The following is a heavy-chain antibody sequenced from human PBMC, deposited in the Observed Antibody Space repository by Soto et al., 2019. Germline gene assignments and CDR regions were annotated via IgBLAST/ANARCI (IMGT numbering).Heavy chain of an antibody. CDR3: ATGSYYYGSGVYYGMDV. D-gene: IGHD3-10*01. CDR1: GYTFTGYY. J-gene: IGHJ6*02. CDR2: INPNSGGT. V-gene: IGHV1-2*04. Sequence: ASVKVSCKASGYTFTGYYMHXARHAPGQGPEWMGWINPNSGGTNYAQKFQGWVTMTRDTSISTAYMELSRLRSDDTAVYYCATGSYYYGSGVYYGMDVWGQGTTVTVS.